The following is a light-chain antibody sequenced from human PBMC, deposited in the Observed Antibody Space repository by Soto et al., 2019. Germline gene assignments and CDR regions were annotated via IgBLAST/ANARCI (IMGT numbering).Light chain of an antibody. Sequence: DIQLTQSPSFLSASVGDRVTITCLASQSISSWLAWYQQKPGKAPKLLIYYASSLESGVPSRFSGRGSGTEFTLTISSLQPDDFATYYCQQYNSYLWTFGQGTKVDIK. CDR2: YAS. CDR1: QSISSW. V-gene: IGKV1-5*01. CDR3: QQYNSYLWT. J-gene: IGKJ1*01.